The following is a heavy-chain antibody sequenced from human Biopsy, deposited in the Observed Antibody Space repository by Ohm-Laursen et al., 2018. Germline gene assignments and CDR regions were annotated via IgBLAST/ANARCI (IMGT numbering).Heavy chain of an antibody. D-gene: IGHD2/OR15-2a*01. J-gene: IGHJ6*02. CDR1: GEPFNGYY. CDR2: IYYSGST. CDR3: ARATNSTGWPYCYFYGMDV. Sequence: SQTLSLTWAVYGEPFNGYYWSWIRQTPGKGLEWIGYIYYSGSTNYNPSLKSRVTISVDTSKNQFSLRLNSVTAADTAAYYCARATNSTGWPYCYFYGMDVWGQGTTVTVPS. V-gene: IGHV4-59*01.